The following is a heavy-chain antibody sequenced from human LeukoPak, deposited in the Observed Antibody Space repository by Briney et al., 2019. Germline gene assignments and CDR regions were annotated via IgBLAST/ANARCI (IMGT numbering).Heavy chain of an antibody. D-gene: IGHD6-19*01. CDR2: ISSRGDST. CDR3: VKGPRPDITVAHTVEN. J-gene: IGHJ4*02. Sequence: PGGSLILSCAASGFIFSNYAMSWVRQVPGRGLEWVSTISSRGDSTYVADSVKGRFTISRGNSKNSLYLQMNTVRAEDTAVYYCVKGPRPDITVAHTVENWGQGTLVTVSS. CDR1: GFIFSNYA. V-gene: IGHV3-23*01.